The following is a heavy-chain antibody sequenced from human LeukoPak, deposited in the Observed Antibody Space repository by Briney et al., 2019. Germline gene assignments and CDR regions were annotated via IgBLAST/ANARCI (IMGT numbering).Heavy chain of an antibody. D-gene: IGHD1-26*01. J-gene: IGHJ5*02. CDR3: ARASGSYFSWFDP. CDR2: IYPGDSDT. Sequence: GESLKISCRGSGYSFTSYWIGWVRQMPGKGLEWMVIIYPGDSDTRYSPSFQGQVTISADKSISTAYLQWSSLKASDTAMYYCARASGSYFSWFDPWGQGTLVTVSS. V-gene: IGHV5-51*01. CDR1: GYSFTSYW.